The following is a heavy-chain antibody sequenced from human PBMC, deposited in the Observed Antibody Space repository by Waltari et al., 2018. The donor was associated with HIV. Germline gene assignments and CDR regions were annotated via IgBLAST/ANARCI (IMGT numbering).Heavy chain of an antibody. V-gene: IGHV1-3*01. CDR1: GYNFNNSS. J-gene: IGHJ6*02. CDR2: INGVTGNT. D-gene: IGHD1-26*01. Sequence: QVRLVQSGADVKRPGTSVTVSCKTSGYNFNNSSLHWLRQAPGQRPEWMGWINGVTGNTKYSQHFEDRVTRPKATSGTGSYMVVNRLKRGDTALYYCARAGTVGGSAYGFLDVWCQGSAV. CDR3: ARAGTVGGSAYGFLDV.